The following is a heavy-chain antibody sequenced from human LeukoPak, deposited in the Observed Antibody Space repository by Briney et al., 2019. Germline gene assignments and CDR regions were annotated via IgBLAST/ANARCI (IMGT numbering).Heavy chain of an antibody. CDR1: GFTFSSYA. D-gene: IGHD6-13*01. V-gene: IGHV3-23*01. CDR3: ARDRGSWGAFDI. J-gene: IGHJ3*02. CDR2: ISGSGGST. Sequence: PGGSLRLSCAASGFTFSSYAMSWVRQAPGRGLEWVSAISGSGGSTYYADSVKGRFTISRDNAKNTLYLQMNSLRAEDTAVYYCARDRGSWGAFDIWGQGTMVTVPS.